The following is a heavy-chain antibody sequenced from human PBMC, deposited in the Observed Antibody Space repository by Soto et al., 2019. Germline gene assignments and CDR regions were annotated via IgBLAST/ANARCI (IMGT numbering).Heavy chain of an antibody. CDR2: LSGGGSTT. Sequence: EVQLLESGGGFVQPGESLRLSCAASGFTFSLSAMSWVSQAPGRGLDWGSYLSGGGSTTDYADSVKGRFTISRDNSKNTVHLQMNSLRAEDTAVYYCAKGPEYDILTGCDYWGQGALVTVSS. V-gene: IGHV3-23*01. CDR3: AKGPEYDILTGCDY. CDR1: GFTFSLSA. D-gene: IGHD3-9*01. J-gene: IGHJ4*02.